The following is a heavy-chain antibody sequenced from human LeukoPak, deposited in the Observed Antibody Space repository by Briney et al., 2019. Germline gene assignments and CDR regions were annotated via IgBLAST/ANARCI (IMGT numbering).Heavy chain of an antibody. Sequence: GASVKVSCKASGYTFTGYYMHWVRQAPGQGLEWMGWINPNSGGTNYAQKLQGRVTMTTDTSTSTAYMELRILRSDDTAVYYCARAGIYYGSGSYHRRDDYWGQGTLVTVSS. CDR3: ARAGIYYGSGSYHRRDDY. CDR2: INPNSGGT. V-gene: IGHV1-2*02. CDR1: GYTFTGYY. D-gene: IGHD3-10*01. J-gene: IGHJ4*02.